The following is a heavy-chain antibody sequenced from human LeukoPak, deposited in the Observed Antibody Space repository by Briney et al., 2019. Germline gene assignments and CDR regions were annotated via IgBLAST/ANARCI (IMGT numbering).Heavy chain of an antibody. J-gene: IGHJ4*02. Sequence: GGSLRLSCAAIGFTSNYWMHWVRQAPGKGLVWVSRISGDGSTTFYADSVKGRFTISRDNSKNTLYLQMNSLRADDTAVYYCTRGYIGYGNLDCWGQGTLVTVSP. CDR3: TRGYIGYGNLDC. V-gene: IGHV3-74*01. CDR2: ISGDGSTT. D-gene: IGHD5-12*01. CDR1: GFTSNYW.